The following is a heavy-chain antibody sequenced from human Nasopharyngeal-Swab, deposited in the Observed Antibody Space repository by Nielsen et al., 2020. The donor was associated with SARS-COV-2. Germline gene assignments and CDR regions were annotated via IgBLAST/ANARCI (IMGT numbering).Heavy chain of an antibody. CDR3: ARFKYRSGFTYYYGMDV. D-gene: IGHD5-18*01. CDR2: KNHNSGNT. V-gene: IGHV1-8*01. CDR1: GYTFTSYD. J-gene: IGHJ6*02. Sequence: ASVQVPCKASGYTFTSYDNNWVRQDTAEGLEWMGWKNHNSGNTGYAQKFQGRVTMTRNSSISTAYMELSSLRSEDTAVYYCARFKYRSGFTYYYGMDVWGQGTTVTVSS.